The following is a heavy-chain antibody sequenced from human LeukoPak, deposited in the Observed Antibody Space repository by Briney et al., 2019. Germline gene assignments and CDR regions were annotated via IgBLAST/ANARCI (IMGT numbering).Heavy chain of an antibody. CDR3: AKEGVYYDFWSGYSPSHGIFDY. CDR2: MNPNSGNT. Sequence: ASVKVSCKASGYSFTSSDINGVRQAAGQGLEWVGWMNPNSGNTGYAQKYQGRVTMTRNTSINTAYMELSSLRSEDTAVYYCAKEGVYYDFWSGYSPSHGIFDYWGQGTLVAVSS. CDR1: GYSFTSSD. V-gene: IGHV1-8*02. J-gene: IGHJ4*02. D-gene: IGHD3-3*01.